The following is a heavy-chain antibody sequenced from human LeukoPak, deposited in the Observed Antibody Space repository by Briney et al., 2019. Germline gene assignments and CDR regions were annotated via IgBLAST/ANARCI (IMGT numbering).Heavy chain of an antibody. D-gene: IGHD3-3*01. J-gene: IGHJ4*02. V-gene: IGHV1-69*01. Sequence: SVKVSCKASGGTFSSYAISWVRQAPGQGLEWMGGIIPIFGTANYAQKFQGRVTITADESTSTAYVELSSLRSEDTAVYYCARGDFWSGYQRQSPLNYWGQGTLVTVSS. CDR2: IIPIFGTA. CDR1: GGTFSSYA. CDR3: ARGDFWSGYQRQSPLNY.